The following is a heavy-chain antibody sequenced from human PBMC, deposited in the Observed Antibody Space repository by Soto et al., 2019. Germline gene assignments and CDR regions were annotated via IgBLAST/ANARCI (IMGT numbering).Heavy chain of an antibody. V-gene: IGHV4-4*02. J-gene: IGHJ4*02. CDR2: IDHSGST. D-gene: IGHD6-19*01. CDR1: GGSISSSNW. CDR3: ARATAIAVAGTLDY. Sequence: QVQLQESGPGLVKPSGTLSLTCAVSGGSISSSNWWNWVRQPPGKGLEWIGEIDHSGSTNYNPSLKSRVTISVDNSKIQFSLKLSSVTAADTAVYYCARATAIAVAGTLDYWGQGTLVTVSS.